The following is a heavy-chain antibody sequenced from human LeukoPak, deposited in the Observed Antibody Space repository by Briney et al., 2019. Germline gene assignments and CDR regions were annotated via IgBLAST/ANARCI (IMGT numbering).Heavy chain of an antibody. J-gene: IGHJ5*02. Sequence: GGSLRLSCVASGFTFDDYAMYWVRQGPGKGLEWVAGITWNSGSIGYADSVKGRFTMSRDNAKNSLYLQMKSLRTEATVLYYCSKEAASSSWYTWFDPWGQGTLVTVSS. D-gene: IGHD6-13*01. CDR2: ITWNSGSI. V-gene: IGHV3-9*01. CDR1: GFTFDDYA. CDR3: SKEAASSSWYTWFDP.